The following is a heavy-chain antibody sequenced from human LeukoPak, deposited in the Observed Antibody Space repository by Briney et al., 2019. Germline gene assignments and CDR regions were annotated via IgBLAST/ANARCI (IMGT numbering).Heavy chain of an antibody. CDR1: GYTFTDYY. V-gene: IGHV1-2*02. CDR3: ATVPCVISSCSPDNWFDP. J-gene: IGHJ5*02. D-gene: IGHD2-2*01. Sequence: ASVKVSCKASGYTFTDYYILWLRQAPGQGLEWVGWINPHSGGTNFAQRFQGRVTITRDTSISTVYMELTRLTSDDTAVYYSATVPCVISSCSPDNWFDPWGQGTLVTVSS. CDR2: INPHSGGT.